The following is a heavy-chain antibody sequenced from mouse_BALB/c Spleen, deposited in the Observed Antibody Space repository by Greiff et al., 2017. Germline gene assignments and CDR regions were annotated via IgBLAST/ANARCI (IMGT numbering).Heavy chain of an antibody. D-gene: IGHD2-2*01. Sequence: EVQLQQSGPELVKPGASVKISCKASGYTFTDYNMHWVKQSHGKSLEWIGYIYPYNGGTGYNQKFKSKATLTVDNSSSTAYMELRSLTSEDSAVYYCARDSYYGYDEAWFAYWGQGTLVTVSA. CDR2: IYPYNGGT. CDR3: ARDSYYGYDEAWFAY. V-gene: IGHV1S29*02. J-gene: IGHJ3*01. CDR1: GYTFTDYN.